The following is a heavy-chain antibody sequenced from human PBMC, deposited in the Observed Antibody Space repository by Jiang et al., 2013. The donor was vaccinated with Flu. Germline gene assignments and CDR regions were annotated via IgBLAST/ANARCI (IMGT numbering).Heavy chain of an antibody. V-gene: IGHV3-30-3*01. J-gene: IGHJ6*02. CDR1: GFTFSSYA. Sequence: VQLLESGGGVVQPGRSLRLSCAASGFTFSSYAMHWVRQAPGKGLEWVAVISYDGSNKYYADSVKGRFTISRDNSKNTLYLQMNSLRAEDTAVYYCARGSAYSSGWYDYYYGMDVWGQGTTVTVSS. CDR3: ARGSAYSSGWYDYYYGMDV. D-gene: IGHD6-19*01. CDR2: ISYDGSNK.